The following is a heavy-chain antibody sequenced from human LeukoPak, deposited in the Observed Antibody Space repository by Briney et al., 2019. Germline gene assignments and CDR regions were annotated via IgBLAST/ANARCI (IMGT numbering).Heavy chain of an antibody. Sequence: GGSLRLSCAPSGFTFSSYAMHWVRQAPGKGLEWVAVISYDGSNKYYADSVKGRFTISRDNSKNTLYLQMNSLRAEDTAVYYCASTFLTTVTTLAYWGQGTLVTVSS. CDR2: ISYDGSNK. CDR3: ASTFLTTVTTLAY. V-gene: IGHV3-30*04. D-gene: IGHD4-17*01. J-gene: IGHJ4*02. CDR1: GFTFSSYA.